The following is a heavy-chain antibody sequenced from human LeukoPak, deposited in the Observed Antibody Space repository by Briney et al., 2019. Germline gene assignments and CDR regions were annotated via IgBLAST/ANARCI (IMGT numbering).Heavy chain of an antibody. D-gene: IGHD6-13*01. J-gene: IGHJ5*02. CDR2: INPSGGST. V-gene: IGHV1-46*01. CDR3: ARAIGAAAGNWFDP. CDR1: GYTFTDSE. Sequence: ASVKVSCKASGYTFTDSEINWVRQAPGQGLEWMGIINPSGGSTSYAQKFQGRVTMTRDTSTSTVYMELSSLRSEDTAVYYCARAIGAAAGNWFDPWGQGTLVTVSS.